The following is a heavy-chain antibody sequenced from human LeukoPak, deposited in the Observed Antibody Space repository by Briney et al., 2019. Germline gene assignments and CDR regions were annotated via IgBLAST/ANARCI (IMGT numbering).Heavy chain of an antibody. J-gene: IGHJ4*02. CDR3: ARDQRAIALAGVFDS. V-gene: IGHV6-1*01. CDR1: GDSVSSHSAA. D-gene: IGHD6-19*01. CDR2: TYYRSMWYN. Sequence: SQTLSLTCAISGDSVSSHSAAWNWIRQSPSRGLEWLGRTYYRSMWYNDYAVSLKSRMIINPDTSKNQFSLQLNSVTPDDTAVYYCARDQRAIALAGVFDSWGQGILVTVSS.